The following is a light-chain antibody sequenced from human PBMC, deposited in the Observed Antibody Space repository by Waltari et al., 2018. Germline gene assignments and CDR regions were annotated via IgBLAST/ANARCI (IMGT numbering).Light chain of an antibody. CDR3: QQYNNWLPWT. Sequence: EIVMTQSPATLSVSPGERVTLSCRASQSVSTNLAWSQHKPGQAPRLLIYDAFTRATGIPDRFSGSGSGTEFTLTISSIQSEDFAVYYCQQYNNWLPWTFGQGTKVEIK. J-gene: IGKJ1*01. CDR1: QSVSTN. V-gene: IGKV3-15*01. CDR2: DAF.